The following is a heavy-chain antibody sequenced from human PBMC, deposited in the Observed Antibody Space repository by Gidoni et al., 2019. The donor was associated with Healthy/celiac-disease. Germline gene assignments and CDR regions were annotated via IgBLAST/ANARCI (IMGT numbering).Heavy chain of an antibody. CDR2: ISYDGSNK. CDR3: AKPLLLWFGEFGGMDV. Sequence: QVQLVESGGGVVQPGRSLRLSCAASGLTFRSYGMHWVRQAPGKGLEWVAVISYDGSNKYYADSVKCRFTISRDNSKNTLYLQMNSLRAEDTAVYYCAKPLLLWFGEFGGMDVWGQGTTVTVSS. V-gene: IGHV3-30*18. J-gene: IGHJ6*02. CDR1: GLTFRSYG. D-gene: IGHD3-10*01.